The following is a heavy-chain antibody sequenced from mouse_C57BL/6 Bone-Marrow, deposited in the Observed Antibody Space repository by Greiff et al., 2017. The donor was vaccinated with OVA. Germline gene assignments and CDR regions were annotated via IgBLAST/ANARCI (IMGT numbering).Heavy chain of an antibody. Sequence: EVMLVESGGGLVQPGGSMKLSCVASGFTFSNYWMNWVRQSPEKGLEWVAQIRLKSDNYATHYAESVKGRFTISRDDSKSSVYLQMNNLRAEDTGIYYCTINPYAMDYWGQGTSVTVSS. V-gene: IGHV6-3*01. CDR1: GFTFSNYW. J-gene: IGHJ4*01. CDR3: TINPYAMDY. CDR2: IRLKSDNYAT. D-gene: IGHD1-1*01.